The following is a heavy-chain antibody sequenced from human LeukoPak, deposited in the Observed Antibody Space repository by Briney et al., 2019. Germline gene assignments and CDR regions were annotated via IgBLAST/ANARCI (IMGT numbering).Heavy chain of an antibody. D-gene: IGHD1-26*01. CDR3: TRVNLRGSQYNWFDP. V-gene: IGHV1-69*08. J-gene: IGHJ5*02. Sequence: SVKVPCKTSGGTFRSHIFSWVRQAPGQGLEWMGRITPVIDSAKYAQKFRDRLTITADTSTGTAYMELSSLTPDDTALYYCTRVNLRGSQYNWFDPWGQGTLVIVSS. CDR1: GGTFRSHI. CDR2: ITPVIDSA.